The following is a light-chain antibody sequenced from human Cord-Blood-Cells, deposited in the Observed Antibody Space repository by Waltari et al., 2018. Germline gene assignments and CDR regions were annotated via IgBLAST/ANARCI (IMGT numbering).Light chain of an antibody. Sequence: DIQMTQSPSSLSASVGDRVTITCRASQSISSYLNWYQQKPGKAPQLLIYAASSLQSGVPSRCSGSGSGTDFTLTISSLQPEDFATYYCQQSYSTPLTFVGGTKVEIK. CDR1: QSISSY. J-gene: IGKJ4*01. CDR2: AAS. V-gene: IGKV1-39*01. CDR3: QQSYSTPLT.